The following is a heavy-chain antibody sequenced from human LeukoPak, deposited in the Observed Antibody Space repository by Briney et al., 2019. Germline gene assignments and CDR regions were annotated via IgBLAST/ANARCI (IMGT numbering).Heavy chain of an antibody. J-gene: IGHJ4*02. D-gene: IGHD1-1*01. V-gene: IGHV4-31*03. CDR1: GGSTNNGAYF. CDR2: IYYSGTT. Sequence: SETPSLTCTVSGGSTNNGAYFWNWIRQHPGKGLEWIGYIYYSGTTYYNPSLKSRLTISLDTSKSQFSLKLSSLTAADTAVYYCARVGATATYKYYFDYWGQGTLVTVSS. CDR3: ARVGATATYKYYFDY.